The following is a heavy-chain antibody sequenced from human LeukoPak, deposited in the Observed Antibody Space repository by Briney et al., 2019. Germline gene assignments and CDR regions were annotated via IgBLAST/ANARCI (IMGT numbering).Heavy chain of an antibody. V-gene: IGHV3-7*01. CDR2: IKQDGSEK. CDR1: GFTFSSYW. D-gene: IGHD3-22*01. Sequence: PGGSLRLSCAASGFTFSSYWMSWVRQAPGKGLEWVANIKQDGSEKYYVDSVKGRFTISRDNAKNSLYLQMNSLRAEDTAVYYCARDKRLKGYDSARNFDYWGQGTLVTVSS. CDR3: ARDKRLKGYDSARNFDY. J-gene: IGHJ4*02.